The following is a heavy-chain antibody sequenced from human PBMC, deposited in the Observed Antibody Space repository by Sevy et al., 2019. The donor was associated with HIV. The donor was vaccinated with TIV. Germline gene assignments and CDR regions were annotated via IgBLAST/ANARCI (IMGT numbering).Heavy chain of an antibody. CDR2: INTSGST. V-gene: IGHV4-4*07. J-gene: IGHJ4*02. CDR1: GDSFSSYF. CDR3: ARSNWVTATNGFSNSYYFDY. D-gene: IGHD7-27*01. Sequence: SETLSLTCTVSGDSFSSYFWAWIRQPAGKGLEWIGRINTSGSTNYNPSLKSRITMSVDTSKGQFSLKLTSLTAADTAIYFCARSNWVTATNGFSNSYYFDYWGQGTLVTVSS.